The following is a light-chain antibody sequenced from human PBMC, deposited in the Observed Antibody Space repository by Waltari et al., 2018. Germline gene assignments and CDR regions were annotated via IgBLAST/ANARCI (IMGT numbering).Light chain of an antibody. CDR3: ASYAGGNNLI. CDR1: SSDIGTYNF. V-gene: IGLV2-8*01. Sequence: QSALTQPPSASGSPGQSVTISSSGTSSDIGTYNFFFWYQQHPGKAPKLMIFDVHTRPSGVPDRFSGSKSGNTASLTVSGLQAEDEADYFCASYAGGNNLIFGGGTKLTVL. J-gene: IGLJ2*01. CDR2: DVH.